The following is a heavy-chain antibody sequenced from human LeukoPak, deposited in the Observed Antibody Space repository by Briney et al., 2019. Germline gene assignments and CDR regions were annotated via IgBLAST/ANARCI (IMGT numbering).Heavy chain of an antibody. CDR2: IYYSGST. J-gene: IGHJ5*02. D-gene: IGHD3-3*01. Sequence: PSETLSLTCTVSGGSISSGDYYWSWIRQPPGKGLEWIGSIYYSGSTYYNPSLKSRVTISVDTSKNQFSLKLSSVTAADTAFYYCARVETIFGVVSADGWFDPWGQGTLVTVSS. CDR1: GGSISSGDYY. V-gene: IGHV4-39*07. CDR3: ARVETIFGVVSADGWFDP.